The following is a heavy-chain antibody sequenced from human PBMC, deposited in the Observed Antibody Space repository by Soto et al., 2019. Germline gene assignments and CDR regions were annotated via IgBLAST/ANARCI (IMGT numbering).Heavy chain of an antibody. J-gene: IGHJ6*02. CDR3: ASGIVGATTCGMDV. D-gene: IGHD1-26*01. V-gene: IGHV3-20*04. CDR1: GFTFDDYG. CDR2: INWNGGST. Sequence: EVQLVESGGGVVRPGGSLRLSCAASGFTFDDYGMSWVRQAPGKGLEWVSGINWNGGSTGYADSVKGRFTISRDNAKNALYLQMNSLGAEDTALYYCASGIVGATTCGMDVWGQGTTVTVSS.